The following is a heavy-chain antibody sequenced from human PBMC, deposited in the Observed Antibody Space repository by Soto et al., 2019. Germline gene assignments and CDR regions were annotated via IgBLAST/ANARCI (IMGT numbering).Heavy chain of an antibody. V-gene: IGHV3-53*01. CDR3: ARHRHPRGTVGATSPLDP. CDR1: GFSVSSNY. J-gene: IGHJ5*02. CDR2: HYSGGST. Sequence: PEGSLRLSCAISGFSVSSNYLSWVRQAPGKGLEWVSVHYSGGSTYYADSVQGRFTISRDKSNNTLYLQMRRVRAEDTAVYFCARHRHPRGTVGATSPLDPWGQGTQVTVSS. D-gene: IGHD1-26*01.